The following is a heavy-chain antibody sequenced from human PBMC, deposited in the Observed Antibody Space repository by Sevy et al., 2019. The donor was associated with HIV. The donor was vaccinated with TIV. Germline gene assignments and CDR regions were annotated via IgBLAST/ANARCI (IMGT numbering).Heavy chain of an antibody. CDR2: IKQDGSEK. J-gene: IGHJ3*02. CDR1: GFTFSSFW. CDR3: AREGSSPNAFDI. Sequence: HGGSLRLSCAVSGFTFSSFWMSWVRQAPGKGLEWVANIKQDGSEKYYVDSLKGRFTISRDNAKNSLYLQMNSLRAEDTAVYYCAREGSSPNAFDIWGQGTMVTVSS. V-gene: IGHV3-7*01. D-gene: IGHD6-13*01.